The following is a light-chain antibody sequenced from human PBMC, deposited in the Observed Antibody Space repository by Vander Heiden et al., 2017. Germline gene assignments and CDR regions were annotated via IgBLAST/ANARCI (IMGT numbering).Light chain of an antibody. CDR1: RSNIGAGYD. V-gene: IGLV1-40*01. CDR2: GNS. J-gene: IGLJ3*02. CDR3: QSYDSSLSWV. Sequence: QSVLTQPPSVSGAPGQRVTISCTGSRSNIGAGYDVHWYQQLPGTAPKLLIYGNSNRPSGVPDRFSGSKSGTSASLDITGLQAEDEADYYCQSYDSSLSWVFGGGTKLTVL.